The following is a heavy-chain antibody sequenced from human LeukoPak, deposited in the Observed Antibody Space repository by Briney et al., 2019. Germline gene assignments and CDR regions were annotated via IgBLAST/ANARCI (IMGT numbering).Heavy chain of an antibody. D-gene: IGHD3-22*01. CDR3: TRVNTYYYNTYYYYGMDV. CDR2: ISSSSSTT. V-gene: IGHV3-48*01. Sequence: GGSLRLSCAASGFTFSSYSMNWVRQAPGKGLEWVSYISSSSSTTYYADSVKGRFTISRDNAKNSLYLQMNSLRAEDTAVYYCTRVNTYYYNTYYYYGMDVWGQGTTVTVSS. J-gene: IGHJ6*02. CDR1: GFTFSSYS.